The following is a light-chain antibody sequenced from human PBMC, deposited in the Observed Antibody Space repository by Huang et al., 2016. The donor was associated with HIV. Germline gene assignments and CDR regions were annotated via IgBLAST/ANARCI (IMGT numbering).Light chain of an antibody. CDR2: KAS. Sequence: DIQMTQSPSTLSASVGDRVTITCRASQGISDWLAWYQQKPGKVPKLLIYKASNLEYGVPSRFSGSGSGTEFTLTSSSLQHDDFATYYCQQYDNFATFAQGTKLEIQ. CDR3: QQYDNFAT. J-gene: IGKJ2*01. V-gene: IGKV1-5*03. CDR1: QGISDW.